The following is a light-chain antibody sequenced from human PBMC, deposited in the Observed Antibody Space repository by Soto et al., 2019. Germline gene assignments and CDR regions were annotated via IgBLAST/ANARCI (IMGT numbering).Light chain of an antibody. Sequence: IGLTHSPDTLSVSARERATLSVRASQSISRTLAWYQQKSGQPPRLLIYDASTRATGFPARFSGSGSGTEFTLTISSLQSEDFAVYYCQQYNNWPRTFGQGTKVDIK. J-gene: IGKJ1*01. CDR3: QQYNNWPRT. CDR1: QSISRT. CDR2: DAS. V-gene: IGKV3D-15*01.